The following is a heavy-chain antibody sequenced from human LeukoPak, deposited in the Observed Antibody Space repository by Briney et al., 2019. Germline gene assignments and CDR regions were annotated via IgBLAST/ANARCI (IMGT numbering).Heavy chain of an antibody. Sequence: SHTLSLTCTVSGGSISSGGYYWSWIRQHPGKGLEWIGYIYYSGSTYYNPSLKSRVTISVDTSKNQFSLKLSSVTAADTAVYYCAREAPSGITGTTEYGMDVWGQGTTVTVSS. CDR2: IYYSGST. CDR1: GGSISSGGYY. D-gene: IGHD1-20*01. J-gene: IGHJ6*02. CDR3: AREAPSGITGTTEYGMDV. V-gene: IGHV4-31*03.